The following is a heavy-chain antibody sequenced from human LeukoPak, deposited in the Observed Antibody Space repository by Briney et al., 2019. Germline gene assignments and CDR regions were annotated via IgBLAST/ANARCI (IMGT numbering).Heavy chain of an antibody. CDR3: AREGHSSSWYRFSFHAPATHQEYFQH. V-gene: IGHV1-18*01. CDR2: ISAYNGNT. J-gene: IGHJ1*01. D-gene: IGHD6-13*01. CDR1: GYTFTSYG. Sequence: ASVKVSGKASGYTFTSYGISWVRQAPGQGLEWMGWISAYNGNTNYAQKLQGRVTMTTDTSTSTAYMELRSLRSDDTAVYYCAREGHSSSWYRFSFHAPATHQEYFQHWGQGTLVTVSS.